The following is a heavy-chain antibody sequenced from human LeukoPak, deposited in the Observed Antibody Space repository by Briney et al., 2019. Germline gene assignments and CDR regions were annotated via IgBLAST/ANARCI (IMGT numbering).Heavy chain of an antibody. V-gene: IGHV4-4*07. Sequence: SETLSLTCTVSGGSISSYCWSWIRQPAGKGLEWIGRIYTSGSTNYNPSLKSRVTMSVDTSKNQFSLKLSSVTAADTAVYYCARDQRGSSWYEAFDIWGQGTMVTVSS. CDR2: IYTSGST. CDR1: GGSISSYC. CDR3: ARDQRGSSWYEAFDI. J-gene: IGHJ3*02. D-gene: IGHD6-13*01.